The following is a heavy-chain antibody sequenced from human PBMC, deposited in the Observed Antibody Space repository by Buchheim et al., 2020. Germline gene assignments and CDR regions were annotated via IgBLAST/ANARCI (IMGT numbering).Heavy chain of an antibody. J-gene: IGHJ6*02. Sequence: QLQLQESGPGLVKPSETLSLTCTVSGGSISSSSYYWGWIRQPPGKGLEWIGSIYYSGSTYYNPSLKSRVTIPEDTSKEQLSLKLSSVTAADTAVYYCARVGSSSWYVAGGMDVWGQGTT. CDR3: ARVGSSSWYVAGGMDV. D-gene: IGHD6-13*01. CDR1: GGSISSSSYY. CDR2: IYYSGST. V-gene: IGHV4-39*07.